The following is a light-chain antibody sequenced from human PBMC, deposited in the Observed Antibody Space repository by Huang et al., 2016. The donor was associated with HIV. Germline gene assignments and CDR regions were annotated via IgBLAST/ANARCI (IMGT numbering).Light chain of an antibody. V-gene: IGKV1-NL1*01. CDR1: QGIGNS. J-gene: IGKJ1*01. CDR2: ATS. CDR3: QQYQSIPWT. Sequence: DIQMTQSPSSLSASVGDRVTITCRASQGIGNSLAWYQQKPEKPPRLLLYATSRLESGVPSRVSGSGSGTHYPLTITTLQPEDIASYYCQQYQSIPWTFGQGTKVEIK.